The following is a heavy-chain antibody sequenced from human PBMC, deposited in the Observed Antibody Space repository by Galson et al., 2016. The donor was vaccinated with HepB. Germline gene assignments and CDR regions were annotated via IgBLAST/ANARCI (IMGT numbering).Heavy chain of an antibody. Sequence: SLRLSCAASGLTFSLNTVHWVRQVPGKGLEWVALISYTGSNEIYAESVKGRFQISRDNSKNTLYLQMNSLRGEDTAVYYCARSFRDFVFEGSLYGLDVWGQGTTVIVSS. CDR1: GLTFSLNT. CDR3: ARSFRDFVFEGSLYGLDV. J-gene: IGHJ6*02. CDR2: ISYTGSNE. D-gene: IGHD2-21*01. V-gene: IGHV3-30*07.